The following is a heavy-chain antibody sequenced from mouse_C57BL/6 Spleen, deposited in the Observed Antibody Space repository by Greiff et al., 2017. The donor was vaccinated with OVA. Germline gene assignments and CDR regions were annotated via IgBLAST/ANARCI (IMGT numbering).Heavy chain of an antibody. J-gene: IGHJ4*01. D-gene: IGHD4-1*01. V-gene: IGHV1-72*01. CDR1: GYTFTSYW. Sequence: QVQLKQPGAELVKPGASVKLSCKASGYTFTSYWMHWVKQRPGRGLEWIGRIAPNSGGTKYNEKFKSKATLTVDKPTSTAYMQLSSLTSEDTAGEDSAREAVTGTFAMDDWGQGTSVTGSS. CDR3: AREAVTGTFAMDD. CDR2: IAPNSGGT.